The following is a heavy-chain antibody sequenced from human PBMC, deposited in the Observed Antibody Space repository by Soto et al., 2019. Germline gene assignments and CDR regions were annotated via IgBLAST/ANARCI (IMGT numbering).Heavy chain of an antibody. V-gene: IGHV3-11*01. Sequence: GESLKISCAASGFTLSDYYMSWMRQAPGKGLEWLAYISHSGSKVFYADSVKGRFTISRDNANNSLHLQMNGLRAEDTAVYYCVKNPAGTVVTTKYFQYWSQGTLVTVSS. CDR3: VKNPAGTVVTTKYFQY. CDR2: ISHSGSKV. J-gene: IGHJ1*01. D-gene: IGHD2-21*02. CDR1: GFTLSDYY.